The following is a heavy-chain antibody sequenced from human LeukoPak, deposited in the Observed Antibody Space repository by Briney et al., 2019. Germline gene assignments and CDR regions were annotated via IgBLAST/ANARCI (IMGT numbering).Heavy chain of an antibody. V-gene: IGHV4-39*07. Sequence: PSETLSLTCTVSGGSISSSSYYWGWIRQPPGKGLEWIGEINHSGSTNYNPSLKSRVTISVDTSKNQFSLKLSSVTAADTAVYYCAREAVSFDYWGQGTLVTVSS. J-gene: IGHJ4*02. CDR2: INHSGST. CDR3: AREAVSFDY. CDR1: GGSISSSSYY.